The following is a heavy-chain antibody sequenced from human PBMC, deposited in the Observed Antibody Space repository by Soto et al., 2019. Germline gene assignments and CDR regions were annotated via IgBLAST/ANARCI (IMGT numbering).Heavy chain of an antibody. Sequence: GSLRLSCAASGFTFSSYGMHWVRQAPGKGLEWVAVIWYDGSNKYYADSVKGRFTISRDNSKNTLYLQMNSLRAEDTAVYYCASTSDYGEDSDYWGQGTLVTVSS. V-gene: IGHV3-33*01. J-gene: IGHJ4*02. CDR3: ASTSDYGEDSDY. CDR2: IWYDGSNK. D-gene: IGHD4-17*01. CDR1: GFTFSSYG.